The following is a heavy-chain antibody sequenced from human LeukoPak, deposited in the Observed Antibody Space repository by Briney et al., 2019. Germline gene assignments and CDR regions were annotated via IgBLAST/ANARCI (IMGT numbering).Heavy chain of an antibody. CDR3: ARAGPDLPGYQIPLDY. CDR1: GYTFTSYG. J-gene: IGHJ4*02. D-gene: IGHD3-9*01. Sequence: GASVKVSCKASGYTFTSYGISWVRQAPGQGLEWMGWISAYNGNTNYAQKLQGRVTMTTDTSTSTAYMELRSLRSDDTAVYYCARAGPDLPGYQIPLDYWGQGTLVTVSS. V-gene: IGHV1-18*01. CDR2: ISAYNGNT.